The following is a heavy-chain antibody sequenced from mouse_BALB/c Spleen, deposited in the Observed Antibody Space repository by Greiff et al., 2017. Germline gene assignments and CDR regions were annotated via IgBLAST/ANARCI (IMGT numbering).Heavy chain of an antibody. CDR3: TRGFLQKEGNAMDY. CDR2: ISSGGSYT. D-gene: IGHD2-1*01. J-gene: IGHJ4*01. Sequence: EVKVVESGGGLVKPGGSLKLSCAASGFTFSSYTMSWVRQTPEKRLEWVATISSGGSYTYYPDSVKGRFTISRDNANNTLYLQMSSLKSEDTAMYYCTRGFLQKEGNAMDYWGQGTSVTVSA. CDR1: GFTFSSYT. V-gene: IGHV5-6-4*01.